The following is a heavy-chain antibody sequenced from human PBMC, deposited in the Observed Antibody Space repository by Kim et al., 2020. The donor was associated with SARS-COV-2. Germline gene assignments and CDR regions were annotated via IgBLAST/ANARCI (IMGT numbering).Heavy chain of an antibody. J-gene: IGHJ6*02. CDR3: ARHERFGELKMDV. CDR1: GGSISSSSYY. CDR2: IYYSGST. Sequence: SETLSLTCTVSGGSISSSSYYWGWIRQPPGKGLEWIGSIYYSGSTYYNPSLKSRVTISVDTSKNQFSLKLSSVTAADTAVYYCARHERFGELKMDVWGQGTTVTVSS. V-gene: IGHV4-39*01. D-gene: IGHD3-10*01.